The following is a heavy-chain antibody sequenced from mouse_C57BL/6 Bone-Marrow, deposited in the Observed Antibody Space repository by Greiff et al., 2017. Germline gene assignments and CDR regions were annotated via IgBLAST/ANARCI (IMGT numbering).Heavy chain of an antibody. V-gene: IGHV5-9-1*02. Sequence: DVQLVASGEGLVKPGGSLKLSCAASGFTFSSYAMSWVRQTPEKRLEWVAYISSGGDYIYYADTVKGRFTISRDNARNTLYLQMSSLKSEDTAMYYCTRDTITTVDWYFDVWGTGTTVTVSS. J-gene: IGHJ1*03. CDR1: GFTFSSYA. D-gene: IGHD1-1*01. CDR2: ISSGGDYI. CDR3: TRDTITTVDWYFDV.